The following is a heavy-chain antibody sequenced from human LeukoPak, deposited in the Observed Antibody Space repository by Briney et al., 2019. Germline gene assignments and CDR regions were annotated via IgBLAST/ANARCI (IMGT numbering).Heavy chain of an antibody. CDR2: INPNGNNR. V-gene: IGHV1-8*01. D-gene: IGHD6-13*01. Sequence: GASVEVSCKTSGYTFTSYDINWVRQATGQGLEWMGWINPNGNNRGYAQRFQGRVTMTWDTSISTAYMELSSLRSEDTAVYYCTRGRAAPTGRWFDPWGQGTLVTVSS. CDR1: GYTFTSYD. J-gene: IGHJ5*02. CDR3: TRGRAAPTGRWFDP.